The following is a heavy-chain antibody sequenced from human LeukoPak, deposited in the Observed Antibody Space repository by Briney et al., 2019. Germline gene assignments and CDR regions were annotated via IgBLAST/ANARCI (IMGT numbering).Heavy chain of an antibody. V-gene: IGHV3-9*03. CDR1: GFTFDDYA. D-gene: IGHD5-12*01. CDR3: AKDGVIVATRYYFDY. Sequence: GGSLRLSCAASGFTFDDYAMPWVRQAPGKGLEWVSGISWNSGSISYADSVKGRFTISRDNAKNSLYLQMNSLRAEDMALYYCAKDGVIVATRYYFDYWGQGTL. CDR2: ISWNSGSI. J-gene: IGHJ4*02.